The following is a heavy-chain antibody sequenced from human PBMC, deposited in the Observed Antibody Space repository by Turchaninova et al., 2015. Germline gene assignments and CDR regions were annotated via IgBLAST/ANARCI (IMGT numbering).Heavy chain of an antibody. CDR3: ARNRDGLGY. CDR1: GYTFSDYQ. V-gene: IGHV1-2*02. D-gene: IGHD5-24*01. CDR2: MHPNSEGT. J-gene: IGHJ4*02. Sequence: QVQLVQSGAEVKEPGVSVKVSCKASGYTFSDYQMAWVRQAPGQGLGWMGWMHPNSEGTSWTQKLQGKLTMTRETSIGKAYLELGSLTSDDTAVYYWARNRDGLGYWGQGTRVTVSS.